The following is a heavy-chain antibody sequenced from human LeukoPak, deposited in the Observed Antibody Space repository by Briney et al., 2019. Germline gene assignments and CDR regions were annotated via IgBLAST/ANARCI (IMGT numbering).Heavy chain of an antibody. Sequence: PGGSLRLSCAASGFTFDDYGMSWVRQAPGKGLEWVAGINWNGGSTGYADSVKGRFTISRDNAKNSLYLQMNSLRAEDTAVYYCARLDSSGYYFDYWGQGTLVTVSS. CDR1: GFTFDDYG. J-gene: IGHJ4*02. CDR3: ARLDSSGYYFDY. D-gene: IGHD3-22*01. CDR2: INWNGGST. V-gene: IGHV3-20*04.